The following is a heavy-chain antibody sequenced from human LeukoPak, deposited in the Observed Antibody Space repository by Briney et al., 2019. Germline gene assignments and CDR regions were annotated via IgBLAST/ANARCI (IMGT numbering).Heavy chain of an antibody. Sequence: GGSLRLSCAASGFTFDDYGMHWVCQAPGKGLEWVSLISGDGGSTYQADSVKGRFTISRDNSKNSLYLQMNSLRTEDTALYYCAKDMGGSGRNWASNWFDPWGQGTLVIVSS. CDR1: GFTFDDYG. J-gene: IGHJ5*02. CDR3: AKDMGGSGRNWASNWFDP. D-gene: IGHD1-26*01. CDR2: ISGDGGST. V-gene: IGHV3-43*02.